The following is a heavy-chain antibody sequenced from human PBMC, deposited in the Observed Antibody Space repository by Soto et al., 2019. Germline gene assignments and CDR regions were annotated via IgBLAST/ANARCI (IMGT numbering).Heavy chain of an antibody. D-gene: IGHD2-15*01. J-gene: IGHJ5*02. V-gene: IGHV1-2*04. Sequence: GASVKVSCKASGYTFTGYYMHWVRQAPGQGLEWMGWINPNSGGTNYAQKFQGWVTMTRDTSISTAYMELSRLRSDDTAVYYCAREWDCSGGSCENWFDPWGQGTLVTVSS. CDR2: INPNSGGT. CDR3: AREWDCSGGSCENWFDP. CDR1: GYTFTGYY.